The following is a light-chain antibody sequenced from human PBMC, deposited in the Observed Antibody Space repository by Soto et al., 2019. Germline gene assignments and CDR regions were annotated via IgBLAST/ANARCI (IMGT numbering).Light chain of an antibody. J-gene: IGKJ5*01. CDR1: QSVSSNY. Sequence: EIVLTQSPGTLSLSPGERATLSCRASQSVSSNYLARYQQKPGQAPRVLIYVASSRATGIPDRFSGSGSGTDFTLTISRLEPEDFAVYYCQQYGSSPITFGQGTRLEMK. CDR2: VAS. CDR3: QQYGSSPIT. V-gene: IGKV3-20*01.